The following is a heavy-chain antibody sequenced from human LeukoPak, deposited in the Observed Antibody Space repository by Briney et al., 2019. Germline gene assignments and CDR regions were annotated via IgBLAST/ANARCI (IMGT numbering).Heavy chain of an antibody. D-gene: IGHD2-15*01. CDR3: ARHRSGGSQDDAFDI. CDR1: GFTFSDYY. V-gene: IGHV3-11*01. Sequence: GGSLRLSCAASGFTFSDYYMSWIRQAPGKGLEWVSYISSSGSTIYYADSVKGRFTISRDNAKNSLYLQMNSLRAEDTAVYYCARHRSGGSQDDAFDIWGQGTMVTVSS. J-gene: IGHJ3*02. CDR2: ISSSGSTI.